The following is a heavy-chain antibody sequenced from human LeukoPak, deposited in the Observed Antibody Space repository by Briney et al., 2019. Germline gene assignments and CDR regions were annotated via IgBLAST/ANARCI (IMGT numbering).Heavy chain of an antibody. Sequence: GGSLRLSCAASGFSFSSYWMHWVRQAPGKGLVWVSRVNTDGSSTSYADSVKGRFTISRDNAKNTLYLQMNSLRTEDTAVYYCATFSINWGFFYFDYWGQRALVTVSS. CDR2: VNTDGSST. CDR3: ATFSINWGFFYFDY. D-gene: IGHD7-27*01. CDR1: GFSFSSYW. V-gene: IGHV3-74*01. J-gene: IGHJ4*02.